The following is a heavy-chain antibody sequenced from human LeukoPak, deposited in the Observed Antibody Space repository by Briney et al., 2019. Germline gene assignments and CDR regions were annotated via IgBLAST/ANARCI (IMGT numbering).Heavy chain of an antibody. CDR1: GFTFSSYS. D-gene: IGHD3-3*01. CDR2: ISSSSSTI. CDR3: ARDTIVASNDY. J-gene: IGHJ4*02. Sequence: GGSLRLSCAASGFTFSSYSMNWVRQAPGKGPEWVSYISSSSSTIYYADSVKGRFTISRDNAKNSLYLQMNSLRAEDTAVYYCARDTIVASNDYWGQGTLVTVSS. V-gene: IGHV3-48*01.